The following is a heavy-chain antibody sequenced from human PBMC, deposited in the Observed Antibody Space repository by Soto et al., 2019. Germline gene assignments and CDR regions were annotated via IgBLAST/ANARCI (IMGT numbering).Heavy chain of an antibody. CDR2: ISYDGSNK. J-gene: IGHJ4*02. D-gene: IGHD5-12*01. CDR1: GFTFSSFV. Sequence: QVQLVESGGGVVQPGRSLRLSCAASGFTFSSFVMHWVRQAPGKGLEWVAVISYDGSNKYCEDSVKRRFTISRDNSNNTLYLQMLSLRAEDTALYYCAQDGKAKADIVSTANLDFWGQGTLVSVSS. CDR3: AQDGKAKADIVSTANLDF. V-gene: IGHV3-30*18.